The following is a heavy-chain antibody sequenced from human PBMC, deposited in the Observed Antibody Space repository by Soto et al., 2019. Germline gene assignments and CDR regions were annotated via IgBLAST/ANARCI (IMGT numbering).Heavy chain of an antibody. CDR1: GFTFSGNW. CDR3: AKDSYYYDSSGYYAY. CDR2: INPDGSNT. J-gene: IGHJ4*02. Sequence: GGSLRLSCAASGFTFSGNWMHWVRQAPGKGLLWVSRINPDGSNTDYADSVKGRFTISRDNAKNTLYLQMNSLRAEDTAVYYCAKDSYYYDSSGYYAYWGQGTLVTVSS. D-gene: IGHD3-22*01. V-gene: IGHV3-74*01.